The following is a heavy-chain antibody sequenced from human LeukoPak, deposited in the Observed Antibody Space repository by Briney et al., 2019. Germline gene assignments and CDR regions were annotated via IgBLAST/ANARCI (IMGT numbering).Heavy chain of an antibody. CDR1: GYTFTGYY. CDR2: INPNSGGT. J-gene: IGHJ4*02. Sequence: ASVKVSCKASGYTFTGYYMHWVRQAPGQGLEWMGWINPNSGGTNYAQKFQVRVTMTRDTSISTAYMELSRLRSDDTAVYYCARETSKNYPVAAPFFDYWGQGTLVTVSS. D-gene: IGHD6-19*01. CDR3: ARETSKNYPVAAPFFDY. V-gene: IGHV1-2*02.